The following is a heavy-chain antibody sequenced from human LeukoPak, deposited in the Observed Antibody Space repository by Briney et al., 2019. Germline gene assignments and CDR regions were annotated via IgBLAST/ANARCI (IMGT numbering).Heavy chain of an antibody. CDR3: ARDEYCSSTTCFYPHYMDV. CDR2: INPNSGGT. CDR1: GYTFTGYY. J-gene: IGHJ6*03. Sequence: PLASVKVSCKASGYTFTGYYMHWVRQAPGQGLEWMGWINPNSGGTNYAQKFQGRVTMTRDTSISTAYMELSRLRSDDTAVYYCARDEYCSSTTCFYPHYMDVWGKGTTVTASS. V-gene: IGHV1-2*02. D-gene: IGHD2-2*01.